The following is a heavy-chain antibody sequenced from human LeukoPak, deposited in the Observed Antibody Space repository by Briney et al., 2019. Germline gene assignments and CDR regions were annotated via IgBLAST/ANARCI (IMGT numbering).Heavy chain of an antibody. CDR1: GYTFTSYY. CDR3: ARCGELLSWAVNAFDI. CDR2: INPSGGST. V-gene: IGHV1-46*01. D-gene: IGHD1-26*01. Sequence: ASVKVSCKASGYTFTSYYMHWVRQAPGQGLEWMGIINPSGGSTSYAQKLQGRVTMTRDTSTSTVYMELSSLRSEDTAVYYCARCGELLSWAVNAFDIWGQGTMVTVSS. J-gene: IGHJ3*02.